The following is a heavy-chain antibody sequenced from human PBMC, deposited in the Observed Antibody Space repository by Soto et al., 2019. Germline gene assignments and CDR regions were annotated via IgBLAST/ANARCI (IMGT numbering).Heavy chain of an antibody. D-gene: IGHD5-12*01. CDR1: GFTFSSYG. CDR2: ISYDGSNK. CDR3: AKDSVRDGYIPGWFDP. J-gene: IGHJ5*02. Sequence: QVQLVESGGGVVRPGRSLRLSCAASGFTFSSYGMHWVRQAPGKGLEWVAVISYDGSNKYYADSVKGRFTISRDNSKNTLYLQMNSLRAEDTAVYYCAKDSVRDGYIPGWFDPWGQGTLVTVSS. V-gene: IGHV3-30*18.